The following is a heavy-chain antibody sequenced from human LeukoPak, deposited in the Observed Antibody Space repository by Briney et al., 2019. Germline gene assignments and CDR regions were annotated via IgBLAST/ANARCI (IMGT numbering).Heavy chain of an antibody. CDR1: GGSISSGGYY. Sequence: PSETLSLTCTVSGGSISSGGYYWTWIRQHPGKGLEWIGYIYYSGSAYYNPSLKSRVSVSVDTSKNHFSLNLSSVTAADTAVYYCAREARRWFDPWGQGTLVTVSS. V-gene: IGHV4-31*03. CDR3: AREARRWFDP. CDR2: IYYSGSA. J-gene: IGHJ5*02.